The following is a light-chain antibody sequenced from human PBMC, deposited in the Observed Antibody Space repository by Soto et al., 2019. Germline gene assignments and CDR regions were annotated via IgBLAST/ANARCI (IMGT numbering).Light chain of an antibody. Sequence: DIQMTQSPSTLSASVGDRVTITCRTSQSISSWLAWYQQKPGNAPKPLIYKASTSDSGVPSRFSGSGSGAEFNLTISSLQPEDFATYYCQHFYNYVYTFGQGTRLEIK. J-gene: IGKJ2*01. CDR1: QSISSW. CDR3: QHFYNYVYT. V-gene: IGKV1-5*03. CDR2: KAS.